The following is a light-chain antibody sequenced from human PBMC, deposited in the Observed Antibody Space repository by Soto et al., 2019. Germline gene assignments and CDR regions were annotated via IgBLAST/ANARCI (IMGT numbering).Light chain of an antibody. V-gene: IGKV1-5*03. J-gene: IGKJ4*01. CDR2: KAS. Sequence: DIQMTQSPSTLSASVGDRVIITCRASQSINTWLAWFQQKPGKAPKVLIYKASTLESGVPSRFSGSGSGTEFTLPISSLQPDDFATYYCQQYNRNPLTFGGGTKVEIK. CDR3: QQYNRNPLT. CDR1: QSINTW.